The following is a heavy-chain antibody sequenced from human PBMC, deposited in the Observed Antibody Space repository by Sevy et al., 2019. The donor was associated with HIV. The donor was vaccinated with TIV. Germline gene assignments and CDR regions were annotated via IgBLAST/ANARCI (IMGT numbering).Heavy chain of an antibody. V-gene: IGHV3-33*01. Sequence: GESLKISCAASGFTFSSYGMHWVRQAPGKGLEWVAVIWYDGSNKYYADSVKGRFTISRDNSKNTLYLQMNSLRAEDTAVYYCAREGIAVAGTEYYFDYWGQGTLVTVSS. D-gene: IGHD6-19*01. CDR3: AREGIAVAGTEYYFDY. J-gene: IGHJ4*02. CDR1: GFTFSSYG. CDR2: IWYDGSNK.